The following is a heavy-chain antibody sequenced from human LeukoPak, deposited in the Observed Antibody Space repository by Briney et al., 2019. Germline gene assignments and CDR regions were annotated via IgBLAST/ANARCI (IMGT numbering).Heavy chain of an antibody. CDR3: ARPDSSGYYSFYFDY. J-gene: IGHJ4*02. V-gene: IGHV3-11*04. Sequence: PGGSLRLSCAASGFTFSDYYMSWIRQSPGKGLEWVSYISSSSSTRYYADSVQGRFTISRDNAKNSVYLQMNSLRAEDTAVYYCARPDSSGYYSFYFDYWGQGTLVTVSS. D-gene: IGHD3-22*01. CDR1: GFTFSDYY. CDR2: ISSSSSTR.